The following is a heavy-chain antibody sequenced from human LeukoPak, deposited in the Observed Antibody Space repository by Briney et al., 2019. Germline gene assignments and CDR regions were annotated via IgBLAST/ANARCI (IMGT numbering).Heavy chain of an antibody. CDR2: IYSGGNT. Sequence: GGSLRLSCAASGFTVSSNYMSWVRQAPGKGLGWVSVIYSGGNTYYADSVEGRFAISRDNSKNTLYLQMNSLRAEDTAVYYCARGIGSQLRSGWFDPWGQGTLVTVSS. J-gene: IGHJ5*02. CDR1: GFTVSSNY. D-gene: IGHD3-3*01. CDR3: ARGIGSQLRSGWFDP. V-gene: IGHV3-66*01.